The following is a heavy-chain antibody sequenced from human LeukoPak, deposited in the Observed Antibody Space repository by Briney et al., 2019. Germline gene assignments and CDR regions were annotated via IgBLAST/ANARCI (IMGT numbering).Heavy chain of an antibody. V-gene: IGHV3-48*04. CDR1: GFTFSSYS. D-gene: IGHD2/OR15-2a*01. Sequence: GGSLRLSCAASGFTFSSYSMNWVRQAPGKGLEWVSYISSSSSTIYYADSVRGRFTISRDNAKNSLYLQMKSLRAEDTAVYYCARGKTSQNIVTRKTYNWFDPWGQGTLVTVSS. J-gene: IGHJ5*02. CDR3: ARGKTSQNIVTRKTYNWFDP. CDR2: ISSSSSTI.